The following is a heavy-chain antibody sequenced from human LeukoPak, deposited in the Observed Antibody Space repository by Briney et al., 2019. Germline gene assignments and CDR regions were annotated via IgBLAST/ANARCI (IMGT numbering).Heavy chain of an antibody. V-gene: IGHV4-38-2*02. CDR3: ARGRCPDY. Sequence: SETLSLTCSVSGYSISSGYYWGWIRQPPGKGLEWIGSIYHSGSTYYNPSLKSRVTISVDTSKNQFSLKLSSVTAADTAVYYCARGRCPDYWGQGTLVTVSS. CDR2: IYHSGST. CDR1: GYSISSGYY. J-gene: IGHJ4*02. D-gene: IGHD2-8*01.